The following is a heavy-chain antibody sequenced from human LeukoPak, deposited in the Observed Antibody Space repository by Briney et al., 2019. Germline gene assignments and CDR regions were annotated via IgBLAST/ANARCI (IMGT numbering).Heavy chain of an antibody. Sequence: SETLSLTCTVSGASISSYYWSWIRQPPGKGLEWIGYIYYSGSTNCNPSLKSRVSLSVDTSKSQFSLKLSSVTAADTAVYYCARATWDSSGYYIDYWGQGTLVTVSS. D-gene: IGHD3-22*01. V-gene: IGHV4-59*01. J-gene: IGHJ4*02. CDR2: IYYSGST. CDR1: GASISSYY. CDR3: ARATWDSSGYYIDY.